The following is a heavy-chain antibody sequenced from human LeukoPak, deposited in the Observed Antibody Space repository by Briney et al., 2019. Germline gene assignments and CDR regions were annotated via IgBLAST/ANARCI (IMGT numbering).Heavy chain of an antibody. CDR1: GFTFTDFY. V-gene: IGHV3-11*01. CDR2: ISGSGIMK. CDR3: ARCRGSGSYCLDH. J-gene: IGHJ4*02. Sequence: PGGSLSLSCATSGFTFTDFYMTWFRQAPGRGLEWVSHISGSGIMKFYEDSVKGRFTVSRDNVKKSLHLQMNSLRPEDTAIYYCARCRGSGSYCLDHWGQGTLVTVSS. D-gene: IGHD3-10*01.